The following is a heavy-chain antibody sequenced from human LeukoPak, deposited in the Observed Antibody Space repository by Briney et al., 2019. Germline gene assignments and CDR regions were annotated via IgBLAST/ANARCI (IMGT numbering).Heavy chain of an antibody. Sequence: SETLSLTCTVSGYSISSGFYWGWIRQPPGKGLEWIGTMYHRGSTYYSPSLKSRVTISVDTSKKQFSLKLTSVTAADTAVYYCARDRNSYGYGGYYYYMDVWGKGTTVTVSS. CDR2: MYHRGST. J-gene: IGHJ6*03. D-gene: IGHD5-18*01. CDR1: GYSISSGFY. V-gene: IGHV4-38-2*02. CDR3: ARDRNSYGYGGYYYYMDV.